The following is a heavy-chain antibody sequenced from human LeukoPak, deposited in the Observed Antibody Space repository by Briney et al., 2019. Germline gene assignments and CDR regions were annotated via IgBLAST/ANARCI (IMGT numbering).Heavy chain of an antibody. CDR1: GYTFTSYG. CDR2: INPNSGGT. Sequence: GASVKASCKASGYTFTSYGISWVRQAPGQGLEWMGWINPNSGGTNYAQKFQGRVTMTRDTSISTAYMELSRLRSDDTAVYYCAGSEGIAAAADYWGQGTLVTVSS. V-gene: IGHV1-2*02. J-gene: IGHJ4*02. D-gene: IGHD6-13*01. CDR3: AGSEGIAAAADY.